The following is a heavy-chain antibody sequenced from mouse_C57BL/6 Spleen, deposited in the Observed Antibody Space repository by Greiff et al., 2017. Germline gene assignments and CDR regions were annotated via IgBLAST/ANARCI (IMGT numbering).Heavy chain of an antibody. CDR1: GYTFTDYE. Sequence: VQLQQSGAELVRPGASVTLSCKASGYTFTDYEMHWVKQTPVHGLEWIGAIDPETGGTAYNQKFKGKAILTADKSSSTAYMELRSLTSEDSAVYYCTRSNCWYFDVWGTGTTVTVSS. V-gene: IGHV1-15*01. J-gene: IGHJ1*03. CDR3: TRSNCWYFDV. CDR2: IDPETGGT. D-gene: IGHD2-5*01.